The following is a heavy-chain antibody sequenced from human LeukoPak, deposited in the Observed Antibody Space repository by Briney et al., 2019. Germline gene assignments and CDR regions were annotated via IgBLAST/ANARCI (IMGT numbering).Heavy chain of an antibody. J-gene: IGHJ4*02. CDR1: GFTFSSYA. CDR2: LSYNGRNI. Sequence: GGSLRPSCVGSGFTFSSYAMHWVRQAPGKGLEWVAGLSYNGRNIYYADSVKGRFTVSRDNSKNTLYMQMNSLRADDTAVYYCAKGDNYYDASGYYLSKALFDYLGQGTLVTVSS. V-gene: IGHV3-30*18. CDR3: AKGDNYYDASGYYLSKALFDY. D-gene: IGHD3-22*01.